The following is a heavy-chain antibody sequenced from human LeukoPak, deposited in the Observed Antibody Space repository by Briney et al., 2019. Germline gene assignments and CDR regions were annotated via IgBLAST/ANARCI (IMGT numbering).Heavy chain of an antibody. CDR3: ARLGGTNLYNWFDP. CDR1: GVSVGSYY. J-gene: IGHJ5*02. V-gene: IGHV4-4*07. Sequence: PSETLTLTCTASGVSVGSYYWSWIRQPAGKGLEWIGRVYPTGSTNYSPSLKNRVTMSIDTSKNQFSLNLSSVTAADTAVYYCARLGGTNLYNWFDPWGEGTLVTVSS. CDR2: VYPTGST. D-gene: IGHD3-16*01.